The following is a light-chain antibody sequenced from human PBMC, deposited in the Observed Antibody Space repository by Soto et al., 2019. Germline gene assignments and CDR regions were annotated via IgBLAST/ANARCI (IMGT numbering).Light chain of an antibody. V-gene: IGLV2-11*01. J-gene: IGLJ3*02. CDR3: SSHAGTYPGV. CDR2: DVT. CDR1: SSDVGGYNF. Sequence: QSALTQPRSVSGSPGQSVTISCTGTSSDVGGYNFVSWYQQLPGKAPKLMIYDVTKRPSGVSDRFSGSKSGNTASLTISGLQAEDEADYYCSSHAGTYPGVFGGGTKVTVL.